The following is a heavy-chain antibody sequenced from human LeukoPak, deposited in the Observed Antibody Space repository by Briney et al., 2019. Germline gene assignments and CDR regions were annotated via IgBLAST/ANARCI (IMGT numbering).Heavy chain of an antibody. CDR2: ISSSSSTI. J-gene: IGHJ5*02. V-gene: IGHV3-48*01. D-gene: IGHD3-22*01. CDR1: GFTFSSYS. Sequence: GGSLRLSCAASGFTFSSYSMNWVRQAPGKGLEWVSYISSSSSTIYYADSVKGRFTISRDNAKNSLYLQMNSLRAEDTAVYYCARVGNSGYYDSTGYWASWFDPWGQGTLVTVSS. CDR3: ARVGNSGYYDSTGYWASWFDP.